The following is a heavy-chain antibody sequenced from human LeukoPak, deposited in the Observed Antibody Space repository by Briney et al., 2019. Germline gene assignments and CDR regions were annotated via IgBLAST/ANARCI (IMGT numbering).Heavy chain of an antibody. CDR1: GFTFSSFC. J-gene: IGHJ4*02. D-gene: IGHD4-4*01. V-gene: IGHV3-21*01. CDR2: ISGSGTYI. Sequence: GGSLRLSCAASGFTFSSFCMPWVRQAPGKGLEWVSSISGSGTYIYYADSVKGRFTISRDNAKNSLYLQMNSLRAEDTAVCYCARDPGVGYSAYCFDFWGQGTLVTVSS. CDR3: ARDPGVGYSAYCFDF.